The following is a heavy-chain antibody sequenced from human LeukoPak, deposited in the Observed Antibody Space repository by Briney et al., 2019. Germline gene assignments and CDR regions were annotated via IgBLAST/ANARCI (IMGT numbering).Heavy chain of an antibody. Sequence: ASVKVSCKASGYTFTSYGISWVRQAPGQGLEWMGWISAYNGNTNYAQKLQGRVTMTTDTSTSTAYMELSRLRSDDTAVYYCARAVVWGSSGGHNWFDPWGQGTLVTVSS. V-gene: IGHV1-18*01. CDR2: ISAYNGNT. CDR1: GYTFTSYG. D-gene: IGHD6-6*01. CDR3: ARAVVWGSSGGHNWFDP. J-gene: IGHJ5*02.